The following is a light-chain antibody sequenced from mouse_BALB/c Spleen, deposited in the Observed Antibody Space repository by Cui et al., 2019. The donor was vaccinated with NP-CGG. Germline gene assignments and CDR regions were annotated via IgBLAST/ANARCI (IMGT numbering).Light chain of an antibody. CDR2: GTN. CDR1: TGAVTTSNY. Sequence: QAVVTPEFAITTSPGETVTLTCRSSTGAVTTSNYANWVQEKPDHLFTGLIGGTNNRVPGIPARFSGSLIGDKAALTITGAQTEDEAIYFCALWYSNHWVFGGGTKLTVL. V-gene: IGLV1*01. J-gene: IGLJ1*01. CDR3: ALWYSNHWV.